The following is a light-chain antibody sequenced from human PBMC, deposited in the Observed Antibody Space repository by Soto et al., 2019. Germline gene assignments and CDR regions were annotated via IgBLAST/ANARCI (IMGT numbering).Light chain of an antibody. CDR3: QSYDSSLSPYV. J-gene: IGLJ1*01. Sequence: QSVLTQPPSVSGAPGQRVTISCTGSSSNIGAGYDVHWYQQLPGTAPILLIYGNSNRPSGVPDRFSGSKSGTSASLAITGLQAEDEADYYCQSYDSSLSPYVFGTGTKLTVL. CDR2: GNS. CDR1: SSNIGAGYD. V-gene: IGLV1-40*01.